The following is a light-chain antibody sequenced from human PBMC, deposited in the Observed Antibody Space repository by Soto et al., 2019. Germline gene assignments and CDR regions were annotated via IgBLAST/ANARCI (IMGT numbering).Light chain of an antibody. J-gene: IGLJ1*01. CDR2: DVS. CDR3: SSYTTSNTRQIV. V-gene: IGLV2-14*01. Sequence: QSVLTQPSSVSGSPGQSITISCTGTSSYVGGYNYVSWYQQHPGKAPKFIIYDVSNRPSGVSNRFSGSKSGNTASLTISGLQAEDEADYYCSSYTTSNTRQIVFVTGTKVTVL. CDR1: SSYVGGYNY.